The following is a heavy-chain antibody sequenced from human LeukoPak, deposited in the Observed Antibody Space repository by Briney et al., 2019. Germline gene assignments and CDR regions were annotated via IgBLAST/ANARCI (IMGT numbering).Heavy chain of an antibody. D-gene: IGHD6-13*01. CDR2: ISGSGGST. Sequence: GGSLRLSCAASGXTFSSYAVSWVRQAPGKGLEWVSGISGSGGSTYYAVSVKGRFTISRDNSKNTLYVQMNSLRAEDTAVYYCAKVRVAAAGIFDYWGQGSLVTVSS. CDR1: GXTFSSYA. CDR3: AKVRVAAAGIFDY. J-gene: IGHJ4*02. V-gene: IGHV3-23*01.